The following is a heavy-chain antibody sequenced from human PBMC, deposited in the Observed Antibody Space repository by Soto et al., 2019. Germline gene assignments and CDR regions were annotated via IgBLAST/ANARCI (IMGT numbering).Heavy chain of an antibody. D-gene: IGHD6-13*01. J-gene: IGHJ5*02. CDR1: GGSIISYY. CDR3: ARDQEKGSSWYNWFDP. CDR2: IYYSGST. V-gene: IGHV4-59*01. Sequence: SETLSLTCTVSGGSIISYYWSWILQPPWKGLEWIGYIYYSGSTNYNPSLKSRVTISVDTSKNQFSLKLSSVTAADTAVYYCARDQEKGSSWYNWFDPWGQGTLVTVSS.